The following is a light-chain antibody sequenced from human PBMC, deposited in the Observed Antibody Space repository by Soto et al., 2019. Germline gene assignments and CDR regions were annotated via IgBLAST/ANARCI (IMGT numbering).Light chain of an antibody. Sequence: DIQMTQSPSSVSASVGDRVTIACRASQGISSWLGWYQQKPGKAPTLLIYAASSLQSGFPSRFSGGGSGTDFTLKIRGLQLEDFELKCGQQSNGSPPTFGGGT. CDR3: QQSNGSPPT. J-gene: IGKJ4*01. CDR2: AAS. V-gene: IGKV1-12*01. CDR1: QGISSW.